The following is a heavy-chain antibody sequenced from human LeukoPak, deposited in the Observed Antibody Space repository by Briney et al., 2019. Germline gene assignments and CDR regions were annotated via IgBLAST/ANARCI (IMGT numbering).Heavy chain of an antibody. CDR2: IGSGGGSI. CDR3: ARDDYGGTFDAFDI. V-gene: IGHV3-48*03. Sequence: TGGSLRLSCAASGFTFSNYEMNWVRQAPGKGLEWVSYIGSGGGSIYYADSVRGRFTSSRDNAKKSLFLQMNSLRVEDTAAYYCARDDYGGTFDAFDIWGQGAMVTVSS. CDR1: GFTFSNYE. D-gene: IGHD4-17*01. J-gene: IGHJ3*02.